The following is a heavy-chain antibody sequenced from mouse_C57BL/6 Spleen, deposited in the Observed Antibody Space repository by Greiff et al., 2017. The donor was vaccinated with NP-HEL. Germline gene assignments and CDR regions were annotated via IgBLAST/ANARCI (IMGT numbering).Heavy chain of an antibody. V-gene: IGHV5-9*01. Sequence: EVQLVESGGGLVKPGGSLKLSCAASGFTFSSYTMSWVRQTPEKRLEWVATISGGGGNTYYPDCVKGRFTISRDNAKNTLYLQMSSLRSEDTALYYCARQSGGYYWYFDVWGTGTTVTVSS. CDR1: GFTFSSYT. CDR3: ARQSGGYYWYFDV. D-gene: IGHD2-2*01. J-gene: IGHJ1*03. CDR2: ISGGGGNT.